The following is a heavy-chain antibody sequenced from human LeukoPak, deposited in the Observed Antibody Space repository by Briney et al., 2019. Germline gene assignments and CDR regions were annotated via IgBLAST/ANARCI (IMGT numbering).Heavy chain of an antibody. CDR2: IRYDGSNK. Sequence: PGGSLRLSCAASGFIFSSYGMHWVRQAPGKGLEWVSFIRYDGSNKYYADSVKGRFTTSRDNSKNTLYLQMNSLRTEDTAVYYCAKIPPAAAAVPFDYWGQGTLVTVSS. CDR1: GFIFSSYG. CDR3: AKIPPAAAAVPFDY. D-gene: IGHD6-13*01. V-gene: IGHV3-30*02. J-gene: IGHJ4*02.